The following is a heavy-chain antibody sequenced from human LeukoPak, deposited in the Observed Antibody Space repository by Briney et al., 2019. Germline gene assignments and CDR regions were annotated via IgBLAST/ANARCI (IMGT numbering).Heavy chain of an antibody. CDR3: AKDRAVATIGGVDY. V-gene: IGHV1-2*02. J-gene: IGHJ4*02. D-gene: IGHD5-12*01. Sequence: ASVKVSCKASGYTFTGYYMHWVRQAPGQGLEWMGWISPNSGGTNYAHKFQGRVTMTRDTSSSTAYMELSSLRSDDTAVYYCAKDRAVATIGGVDYWGQGTLVTVSS. CDR2: ISPNSGGT. CDR1: GYTFTGYY.